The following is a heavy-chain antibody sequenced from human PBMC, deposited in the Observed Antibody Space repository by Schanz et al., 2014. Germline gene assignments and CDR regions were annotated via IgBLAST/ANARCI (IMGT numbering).Heavy chain of an antibody. D-gene: IGHD6-13*01. J-gene: IGHJ4*02. CDR1: GGTFSSYT. Sequence: QVQLVQSGAEVKKPGSSVKVSCKASGGTFSSYTISWVRQAPGQGLEWMGWMNPNSGDTGYPRKFQDRVTMTRNTSISTAYMELNSLTSEDTAVYYGASSGAGYSSSWDFDYWGQGTLVTVSS. V-gene: IGHV1-8*02. CDR2: MNPNSGDT. CDR3: ASSGAGYSSSWDFDY.